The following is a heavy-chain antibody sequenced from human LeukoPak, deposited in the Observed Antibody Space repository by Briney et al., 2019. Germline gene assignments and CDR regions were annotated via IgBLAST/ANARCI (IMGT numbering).Heavy chain of an antibody. CDR1: GFTFSSYA. CDR2: ISGSGGST. J-gene: IGHJ4*02. V-gene: IGHV3-23*01. D-gene: IGHD3-10*01. Sequence: PGGSLRLSCAASGFTFSSYAMSWVRQAPGKGLEWVSAISGSGGSTYYADSVKGRFTISRDNSKNSLYLQMNSLRAEDTAVYYCARWSGELSAVDYWGQGTLVTVSS. CDR3: ARWSGELSAVDY.